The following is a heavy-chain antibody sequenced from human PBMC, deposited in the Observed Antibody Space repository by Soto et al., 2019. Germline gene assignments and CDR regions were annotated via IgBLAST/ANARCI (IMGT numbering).Heavy chain of an antibody. J-gene: IGHJ6*02. CDR1: GFTFSDYY. V-gene: IGHV3-11*01. D-gene: IGHD1-1*01. CDR3: ARVNVHYYDGMDV. CDR2: ISSSGSTI. Sequence: QVQLVESGGGLVKPGGSLRLSCAASGFTFSDYYMSWLRQAPGKGLEWVSDISSSGSTIYYADSVKGRFTISRDNAKNSLYLQILSLRAEDTAVYYCARVNVHYYDGMDVWGQVTTVTVSS.